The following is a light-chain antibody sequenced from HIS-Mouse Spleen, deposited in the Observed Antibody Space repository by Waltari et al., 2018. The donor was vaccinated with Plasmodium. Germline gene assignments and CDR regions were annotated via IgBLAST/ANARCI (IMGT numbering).Light chain of an antibody. CDR1: QSISSY. CDR2: AAS. V-gene: IGKV1-39*01. CDR3: QQSYSTPPT. J-gene: IGKJ4*01. Sequence: DIQMTQSPSSLSASAGDRVTITCRASQSISSYLNWYQQKPGKAPKLLIYAASSWQSGVPSRFSGSGSGTDFTLTISSLQPEDFATYYCQQSYSTPPTFGGGTKVEIK.